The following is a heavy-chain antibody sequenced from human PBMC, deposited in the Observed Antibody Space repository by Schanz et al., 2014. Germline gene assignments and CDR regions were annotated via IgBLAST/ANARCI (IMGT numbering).Heavy chain of an antibody. D-gene: IGHD2-15*01. J-gene: IGHJ6*02. Sequence: VQMVESGGGVVQPGGSLRLSCAASGFTFNSYAMSWVRQAPGRGLEWVSGISGSGGTTHYADSVKGRFTISRDNSENTLYLQMNSLSADDTAVFYCAKGMGYCSGGTCYDYYYYGLDVWGQGTTVTVSS. V-gene: IGHV3-23*04. CDR2: ISGSGGTT. CDR1: GFTFNSYA. CDR3: AKGMGYCSGGTCYDYYYYGLDV.